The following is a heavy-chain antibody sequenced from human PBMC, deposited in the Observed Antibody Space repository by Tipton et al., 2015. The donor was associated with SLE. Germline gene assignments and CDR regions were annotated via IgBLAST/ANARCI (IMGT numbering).Heavy chain of an antibody. D-gene: IGHD2-15*01. CDR3: ARPLIGGSSGFFDS. J-gene: IGHJ4*02. Sequence: LRLSCTVSGGSISNSYFWGWIRQSPGKGLEWIGNIYHSGTTYYNPSLESRVTISVDTSQNQVSLKLTSVTAADTAVYYCARPLIGGSSGFFDSWGQGTLVTVSS. V-gene: IGHV4-38-2*02. CDR1: GGSISNSYF. CDR2: IYHSGTT.